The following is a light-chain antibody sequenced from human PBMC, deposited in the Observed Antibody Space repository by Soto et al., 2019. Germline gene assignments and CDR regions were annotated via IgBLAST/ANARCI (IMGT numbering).Light chain of an antibody. CDR3: QQTYNFPVT. CDR2: KAS. CDR1: QTISSW. Sequence: DIQMTQSPSTLSGSVGDRVTITCRASQTISSWLAWYQQKPGKAPKLLIYKASTLKSGVPSRFSGSGSGTDFTLTISSLQTEDFATYYCQQTYNFPVTFGGGTKGDIK. J-gene: IGKJ4*01. V-gene: IGKV1-5*03.